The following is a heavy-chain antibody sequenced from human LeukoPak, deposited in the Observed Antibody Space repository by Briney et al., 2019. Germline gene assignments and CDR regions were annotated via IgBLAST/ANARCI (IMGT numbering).Heavy chain of an antibody. CDR1: GGSISSSSYY. CDR3: ARATLQHLPDY. V-gene: IGHV4-39*07. J-gene: IGHJ4*02. Sequence: PSETLSLTCTVPGGSISSSSYYWGWIRQPPGKGLEWIGSIYYSGSTYYNPSLKSRVTISVDTSKNQFSLKLSSVTAADTAVYYCARATLQHLPDYWGQGTLVTVSS. D-gene: IGHD2/OR15-2a*01. CDR2: IYYSGST.